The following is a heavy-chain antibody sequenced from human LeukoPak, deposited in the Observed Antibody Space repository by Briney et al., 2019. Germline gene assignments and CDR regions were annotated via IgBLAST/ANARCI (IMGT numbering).Heavy chain of an antibody. V-gene: IGHV3-11*04. CDR3: AAGPSYYDSSGYSSFDY. CDR1: GFTFSDYY. D-gene: IGHD3-22*01. J-gene: IGHJ4*02. Sequence: KTGGSLRLSCAASGFTFSDYYMSWIRQAPGKGLEWVSYLSDSGTTIYYAASVRGRFTISRDNAKNSLYLQMNSLRAEDTAVYYCAAGPSYYDSSGYSSFDYWGQGTLVTVSS. CDR2: LSDSGTTI.